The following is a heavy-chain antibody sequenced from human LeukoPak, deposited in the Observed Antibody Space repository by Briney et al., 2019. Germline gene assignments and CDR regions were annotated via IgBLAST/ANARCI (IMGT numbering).Heavy chain of an antibody. CDR3: AGGPWIQLWLMRDSYYYMDV. Sequence: VASVKVSCKASGYTFTSYDINWVRQATGQGLEWMGWMNPNSGNTGYAQKFQGRVTLTRNTSISTAYMELSSLRSEDTAVYYCAGGPWIQLWLMRDSYYYMDVWGKGTTVTVSS. CDR2: MNPNSGNT. CDR1: GYTFTSYD. J-gene: IGHJ6*03. V-gene: IGHV1-8*01. D-gene: IGHD5-18*01.